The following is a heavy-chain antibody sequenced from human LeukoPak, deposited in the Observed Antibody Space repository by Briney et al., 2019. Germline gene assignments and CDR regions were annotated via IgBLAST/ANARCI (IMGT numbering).Heavy chain of an antibody. Sequence: SVKVSCKASGGTFSSYAISWVRQAPGQGLEWMGGIIPIFGTANYAQKFQGRVTITADESTSTAYMELSSLGSEDTAVYYCANQDGSGPKPYYYYGMDVWGQGTTVTVSS. J-gene: IGHJ6*02. V-gene: IGHV1-69*13. CDR2: IIPIFGTA. CDR3: ANQDGSGPKPYYYYGMDV. CDR1: GGTFSSYA. D-gene: IGHD3-10*01.